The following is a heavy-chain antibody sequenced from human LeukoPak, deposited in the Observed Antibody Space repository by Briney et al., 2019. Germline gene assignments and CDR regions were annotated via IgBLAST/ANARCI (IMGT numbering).Heavy chain of an antibody. CDR1: GFTFSSYG. J-gene: IGHJ4*02. Sequence: GGSLRLSCAASGFTFSSYGMHWVRQAPGKGLEWVAVISYDGSNKYYADSVKGRFTISRDNSKNTLYLQMNSLRAEDTAVYYCARSNQWELFGFYFDYWGQGTLVTVSS. CDR2: ISYDGSNK. D-gene: IGHD1-26*01. CDR3: ARSNQWELFGFYFDY. V-gene: IGHV3-30*03.